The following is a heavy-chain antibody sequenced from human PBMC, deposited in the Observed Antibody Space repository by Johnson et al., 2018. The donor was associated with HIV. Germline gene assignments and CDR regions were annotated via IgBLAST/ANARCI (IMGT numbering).Heavy chain of an antibody. CDR3: AKDVNSLVWAFDI. CDR2: ISNSGATI. J-gene: IGHJ3*02. D-gene: IGHD2/OR15-2a*01. V-gene: IGHV3-11*04. Sequence: VEPGGSLTLSCAASGFIFRDYYMSWIRQAPGKGLEWVSYISNSGATIYYADSVKGRFTISRDNAKNSLYLQLNSLRAADTAVYYCAKDVNSLVWAFDIWGQGTMVTVSS. CDR1: GFIFRDYY.